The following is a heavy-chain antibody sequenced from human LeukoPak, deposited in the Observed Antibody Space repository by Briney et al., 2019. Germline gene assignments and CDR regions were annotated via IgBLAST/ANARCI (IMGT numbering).Heavy chain of an antibody. Sequence: SVKVSCKASGGTFSSYAISWVRQAPGQGREWMGGIIPIFGTANYAQKFQGRVTITADESTSRVYMELSRLRSEDTAVYYCARAYSSSWFFDYWGQGNLVTPSS. CDR3: ARAYSSSWFFDY. CDR2: IIPIFGTA. J-gene: IGHJ4*02. V-gene: IGHV1-69*01. D-gene: IGHD6-13*01. CDR1: GGTFSSYA.